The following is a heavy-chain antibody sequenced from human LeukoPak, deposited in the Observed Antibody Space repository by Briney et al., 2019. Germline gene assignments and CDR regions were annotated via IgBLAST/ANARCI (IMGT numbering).Heavy chain of an antibody. CDR2: IYSGGST. Sequence: GGSLRLSCAASGFTVSSNYMSWVRQAPGKGLEWVSVIYSGGSTYYADSVKGRFTISRDNSKNTLHLQMNSLRAEDTAVYYCATLAVAGAENAFDIWGQGTMVTVSS. V-gene: IGHV3-66*01. CDR1: GFTVSSNY. D-gene: IGHD6-19*01. CDR3: ATLAVAGAENAFDI. J-gene: IGHJ3*02.